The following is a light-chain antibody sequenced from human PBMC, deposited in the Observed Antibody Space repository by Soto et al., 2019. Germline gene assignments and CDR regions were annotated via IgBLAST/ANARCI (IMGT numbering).Light chain of an antibody. J-gene: IGLJ1*01. V-gene: IGLV2-14*01. CDR2: AVS. Sequence: QSALTQPASVSGSLGQSITISCTGTSSDVGGYNYVSWYQQHPGKAPKLLIYAVSNRPSGVSNRFSGSKSGNTASLTISGLEAEDGADYYGTSYTSSSTPYVFGSGTKLTVL. CDR1: SSDVGGYNY. CDR3: TSYTSSSTPYV.